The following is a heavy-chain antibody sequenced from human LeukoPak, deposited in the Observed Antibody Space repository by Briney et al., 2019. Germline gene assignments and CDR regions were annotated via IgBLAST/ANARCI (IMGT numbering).Heavy chain of an antibody. CDR2: IYYSGST. V-gene: IGHV4-39*01. J-gene: IGHJ4*02. Sequence: SETLSLTCTVSGGSISSSSYYWGWIRQPPGKGLEWIGSIYYSGSTYYNPSLKSRVTISVDTSKNQFSLRLSSVTAADTAVYYCARRVMGTYYHDNSGYYYFNYWGQGTLVTVPS. CDR3: ARRVMGTYYHDNSGYYYFNY. D-gene: IGHD3-22*01. CDR1: GGSISSSSYY.